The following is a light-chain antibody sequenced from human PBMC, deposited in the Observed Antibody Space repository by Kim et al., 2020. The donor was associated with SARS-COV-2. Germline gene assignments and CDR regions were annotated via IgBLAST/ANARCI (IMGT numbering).Light chain of an antibody. V-gene: IGLV3-1*01. Sequence: SVSPGQAASITCSGDKLGDNYASWYQQKPGQSPVVVIFRDNRRPSGIPERFSGSNSGNTATLTISGTQAMDEADYYCQAWDSSIYVFGTGTKVTVL. CDR2: RDN. CDR3: QAWDSSIYV. J-gene: IGLJ1*01. CDR1: KLGDNY.